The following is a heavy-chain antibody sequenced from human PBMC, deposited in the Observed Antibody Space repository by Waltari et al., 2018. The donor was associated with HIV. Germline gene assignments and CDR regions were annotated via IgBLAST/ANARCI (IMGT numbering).Heavy chain of an antibody. CDR3: GGIPGGY. D-gene: IGHD3-16*01. Sequence: EVQLVESGGGLVQPGGSLNPSRAASGFTFSGPAMHWVRQASGKGLGWVGRIRSKANSYATAYAASVKGRFTISRDDSKNTAYLQMNSLKTEDTAVYYCGGIPGGYWGQGTLVTVSS. CDR2: IRSKANSYAT. CDR1: GFTFSGPA. J-gene: IGHJ4*02. V-gene: IGHV3-73*01.